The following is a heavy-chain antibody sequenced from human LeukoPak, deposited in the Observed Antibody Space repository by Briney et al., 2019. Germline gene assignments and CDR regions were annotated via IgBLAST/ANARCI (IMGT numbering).Heavy chain of an antibody. Sequence: KPSETLSLTCTVSGGSISSSRYYWGWIRQPPGKGLEWIGNIYYSGSTYYNPSLKSRATISVDTSKNQFSLKLSSVTAADTAVYYCAGPRIAVAGLGPFDYWGQGTLVTVSS. CDR3: AGPRIAVAGLGPFDY. J-gene: IGHJ4*02. CDR1: GGSISSSRYY. CDR2: IYYSGST. V-gene: IGHV4-39*01. D-gene: IGHD6-19*01.